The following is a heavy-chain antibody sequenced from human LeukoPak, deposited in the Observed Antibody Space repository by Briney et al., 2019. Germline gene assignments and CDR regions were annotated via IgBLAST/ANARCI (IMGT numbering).Heavy chain of an antibody. V-gene: IGHV4-39*01. CDR1: GGSISSSSYY. CDR2: IYYSGST. J-gene: IGHJ4*02. Sequence: SETLSLTCTVSGGSISSSSYYWGWIRQPPGKGLEWIGSIYYSGSTYYNPSLKSRVIISVDTSKNQFSLKLSSVTAADTAVYYCASLTLDSSGYYFDYWGQGTLVTVSS. D-gene: IGHD3-22*01. CDR3: ASLTLDSSGYYFDY.